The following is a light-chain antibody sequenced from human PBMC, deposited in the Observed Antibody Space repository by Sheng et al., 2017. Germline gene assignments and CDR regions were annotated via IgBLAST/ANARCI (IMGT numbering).Light chain of an antibody. CDR2: AAS. CDR1: QSINTY. J-gene: IGKJ1*01. V-gene: IGKV1-5*01. CDR3: QQYNVYPWT. Sequence: DIQMTQSPSTLSASVGDRVTMTCRASQSINTYLNWYQQNPGKAPKLLIFAASSLQSGVPSRFSGSESGTEFTLTISSLQPDDFATYYCQQYNVYPWTFG.